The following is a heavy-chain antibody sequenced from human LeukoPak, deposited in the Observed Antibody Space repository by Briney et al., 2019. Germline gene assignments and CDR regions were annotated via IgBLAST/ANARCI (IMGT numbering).Heavy chain of an antibody. CDR3: AKDEYYCSSTGCYFSWFDP. CDR2: ISGSGGST. D-gene: IGHD2-2*01. V-gene: IGHV3-23*01. CDR1: GFTFSSYA. Sequence: PGGSLRLSCAASGFTFSSYAMSWVRQAPGKGLEWVSAISGSGGSTYYADSVKGRFTISRDNSKNTLYLQMDSLRAEDTAVYYCAKDEYYCSSTGCYFSWFDPWGQGTLVTVSS. J-gene: IGHJ5*02.